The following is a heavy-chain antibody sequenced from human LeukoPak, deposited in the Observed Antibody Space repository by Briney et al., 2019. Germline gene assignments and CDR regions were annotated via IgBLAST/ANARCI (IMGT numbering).Heavy chain of an antibody. Sequence: ASVKVSCKASGGTFSSYAISWVRQAPGQGLEWTGGIIPIFGTANYAQKFQGRVTITADESTSTAYMELSSLRSEDTAVYYCGLDYYYGSGTRGYYYGMDVWGEGTTVTVSS. CDR2: IIPIFGTA. CDR3: GLDYYYGSGTRGYYYGMDV. D-gene: IGHD3-10*01. V-gene: IGHV1-69*13. CDR1: GGTFSSYA. J-gene: IGHJ6*04.